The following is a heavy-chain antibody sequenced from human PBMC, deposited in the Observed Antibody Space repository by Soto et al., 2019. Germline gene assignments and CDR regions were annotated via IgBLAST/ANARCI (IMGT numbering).Heavy chain of an antibody. J-gene: IGHJ6*02. CDR1: GGSVSSGSYY. Sequence: SETLSLTCTVSGGSVSSGSYYWSWIRQPPGKGLEWIGYIYYSGSTNYNPSLNSRVTISVDTSKNQFSLKLSSVTAADTAVYYCARDVILVVTAAQNYYGMGVWGQGTTVTVSS. V-gene: IGHV4-61*01. D-gene: IGHD2-2*01. CDR3: ARDVILVVTAAQNYYGMGV. CDR2: IYYSGST.